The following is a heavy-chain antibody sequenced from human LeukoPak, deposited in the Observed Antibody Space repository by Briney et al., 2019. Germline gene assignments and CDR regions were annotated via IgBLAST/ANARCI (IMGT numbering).Heavy chain of an antibody. CDR1: GYTFTGYY. CDR2: INPNSGGT. J-gene: IGHJ3*02. CDR3: ARACYDFWSGPNDAFDI. V-gene: IGHV1-2*04. D-gene: IGHD3-3*01. Sequence: ASVKVSCKASGYTFTGYYMHWVRQAPGQGLEWMGWINPNSGGTNYAQKFQGWVTMTRDTSISTAYMELSRLRSDDTAAYYCARACYDFWSGPNDAFDIWGQGTMVTVSS.